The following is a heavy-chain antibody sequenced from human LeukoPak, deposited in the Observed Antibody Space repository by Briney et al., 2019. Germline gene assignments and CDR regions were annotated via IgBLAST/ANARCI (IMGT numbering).Heavy chain of an antibody. J-gene: IGHJ4*02. CDR1: GYTFTSYG. CDR3: ARATNDPYVWGSYRPNFDY. D-gene: IGHD3-16*02. Sequence: ASVKVSCKASGYTFTSYGISWVRQAPGQGLEWMGWISAYNGNTNYAQKLQGRVTMTTDTSTSTAYMELRSLRSDDTAVYYCARATNDPYVWGSYRPNFDYWGQGTLVTVSS. CDR2: ISAYNGNT. V-gene: IGHV1-18*04.